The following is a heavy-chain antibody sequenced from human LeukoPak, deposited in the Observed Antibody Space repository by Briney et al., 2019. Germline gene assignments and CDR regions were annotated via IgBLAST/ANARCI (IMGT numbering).Heavy chain of an antibody. CDR3: ARVVVGATFDAFDI. CDR1: GGTFSSYA. D-gene: IGHD1-26*01. V-gene: IGHV1-69*01. J-gene: IGHJ3*02. CDR2: IIPIFGTA. Sequence: ASVKVSFTASGGTFSSYAISWVRQAPGQGLEWMGGIIPIFGTANYAQKFQGRVTITADESTSAAYMELSSLRSEDTAVYYCARVVVGATFDAFDIWGQGTMVTVSS.